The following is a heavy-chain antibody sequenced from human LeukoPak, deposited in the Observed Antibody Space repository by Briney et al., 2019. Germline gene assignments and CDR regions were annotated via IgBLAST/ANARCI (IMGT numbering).Heavy chain of an antibody. V-gene: IGHV4-59*12. Sequence: SETLSLTCAVYGGSFSGYYWSWIRQPPGKGLEWIGYIYYSGSTNYNPSLKSRVTISVDTSKNQFSLKLSSVTAADTAVYYCARDIRMATSPSLGYWGQGTLVTVSS. J-gene: IGHJ4*02. CDR1: GGSFSGYY. CDR2: IYYSGST. D-gene: IGHD5-24*01. CDR3: ARDIRMATSPSLGY.